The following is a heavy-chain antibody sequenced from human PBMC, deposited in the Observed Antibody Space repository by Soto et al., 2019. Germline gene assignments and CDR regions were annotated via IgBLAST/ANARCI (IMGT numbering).Heavy chain of an antibody. V-gene: IGHV3-33*01. D-gene: IGHD2-2*01. CDR1: GFHFSTYA. J-gene: IGHJ4*02. Sequence: GGSRRLSCAASGFHFSTYAMHWGRQAPGKGLEWVAVVWYDGTDKNYADSVKGRFTISRDNSKSTLYLQMDHLRVEDTGVYHCARTDCSSSDCPRDLVGAVTMDYWGQGP. CDR2: VWYDGTDK. CDR3: ARTDCSSSDCPRDLVGAVTMDY.